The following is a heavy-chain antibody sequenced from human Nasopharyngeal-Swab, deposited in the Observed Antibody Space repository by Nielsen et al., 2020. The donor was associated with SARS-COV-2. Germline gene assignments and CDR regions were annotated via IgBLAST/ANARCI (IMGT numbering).Heavy chain of an antibody. Sequence: GGSLRLSCAASGFTFSDYYMSWIRQAPGKGLEWVSYISSSGSTIYYADSVKGRFAISRDNAKNSLYLQMNSLRAEDTAVYYCAASRGITIFFDYWGQGTLVTVSS. D-gene: IGHD3-9*01. J-gene: IGHJ4*02. CDR1: GFTFSDYY. CDR2: ISSSGSTI. CDR3: AASRGITIFFDY. V-gene: IGHV3-11*04.